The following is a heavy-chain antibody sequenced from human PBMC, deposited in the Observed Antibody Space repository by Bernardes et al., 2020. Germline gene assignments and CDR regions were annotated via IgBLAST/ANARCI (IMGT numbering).Heavy chain of an antibody. Sequence: ASVKVSCKASGYTFTSYGISWVRQAPGQGLEWMGWISAYNGNTNYAQKLQGRVTMTTDTSTSTAYMELRSLRSDDTAVYYCARVLNYYDSSILPRRFDYWGQVTLVTVSS. CDR3: ARVLNYYDSSILPRRFDY. CDR1: GYTFTSYG. D-gene: IGHD3-22*01. CDR2: ISAYNGNT. V-gene: IGHV1-18*04. J-gene: IGHJ4*02.